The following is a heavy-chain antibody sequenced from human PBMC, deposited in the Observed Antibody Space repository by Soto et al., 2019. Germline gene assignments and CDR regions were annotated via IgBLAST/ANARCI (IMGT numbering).Heavy chain of an antibody. CDR3: AKETPYSSSWSGYYYYYMDV. CDR2: ISGSGGST. CDR1: GFTFSSYA. Sequence: GGSLRLSCAASGFTFSSYAMSWVRQAPGKGLEWVSAISGSGGSTYYADSVKGRFTISRDNSKNTLYLQMNSLRAEDTAVYYCAKETPYSSSWSGYYYYYMDVWGKGTTVTVSS. V-gene: IGHV3-23*01. D-gene: IGHD6-13*01. J-gene: IGHJ6*03.